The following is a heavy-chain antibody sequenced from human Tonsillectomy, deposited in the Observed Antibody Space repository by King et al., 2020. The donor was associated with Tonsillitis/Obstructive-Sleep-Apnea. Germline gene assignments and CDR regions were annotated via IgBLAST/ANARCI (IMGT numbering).Heavy chain of an antibody. V-gene: IGHV3-74*01. CDR3: ARDRDFWSGYRGRGMDV. D-gene: IGHD3-3*01. CDR1: GFTFSSYW. CDR2: INSDGSST. J-gene: IGHJ6*02. Sequence: VQLVESGGGLVQPGGSLRLSCAASGFTFSSYWMHWVRQAPGKGLVWVSRINSDGSSTSYADSVKGRFTISRDNAKNTLYLQMNSLRAEDTAVYYCARDRDFWSGYRGRGMDVWGQGTTVTVSS.